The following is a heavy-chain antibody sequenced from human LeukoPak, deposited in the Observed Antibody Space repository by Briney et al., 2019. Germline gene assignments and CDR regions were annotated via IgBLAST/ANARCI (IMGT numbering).Heavy chain of an antibody. CDR3: ATGLEHDY. CDR2: FDPEDGET. Sequence: ASVKVSCKVSGYTLTELSMHWVRQAPGKGLEWMGGFDPEDGETIYAQKFQGRVTMTKDTSTDTAYMELSSLRSEDTAVYYCATGLEHDYWGQGTLVTVSS. V-gene: IGHV1-24*01. J-gene: IGHJ4*02. CDR1: GYTLTELS. D-gene: IGHD5-12*01.